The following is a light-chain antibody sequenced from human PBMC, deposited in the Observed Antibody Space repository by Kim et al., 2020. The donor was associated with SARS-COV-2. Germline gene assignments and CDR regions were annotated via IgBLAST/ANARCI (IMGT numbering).Light chain of an antibody. Sequence: AIQMTQSPSSLSASVGDRVTITCRASQDIRNDLGWYQHKSGQAPKVLIYGASTLQSGVPSRFSGSGSGTDFTLTISSLQPEDFATYYCLQDYSYPRTFGQGTKVDIK. CDR2: GAS. CDR3: LQDYSYPRT. CDR1: QDIRND. J-gene: IGKJ1*01. V-gene: IGKV1-6*01.